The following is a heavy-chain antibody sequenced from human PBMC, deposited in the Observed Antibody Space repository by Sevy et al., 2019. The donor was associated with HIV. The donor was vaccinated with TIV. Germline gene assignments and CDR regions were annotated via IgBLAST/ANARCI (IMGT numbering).Heavy chain of an antibody. V-gene: IGHV1-18*01. CDR3: ARDGAKDDYGGYRYQYYGLDV. CDR1: GHTFISYG. Sequence: ASVKVSCKASGHTFISYGISWVRQAPGQGLEWMGWISAYNGNINFAQKFQGRVTMTTDTSASTVHMELRSLRFDDTAVYYCARDGAKDDYGGYRYQYYGLDVWGQGTTVTVSS. CDR2: ISAYNGNI. D-gene: IGHD4-17*01. J-gene: IGHJ6*02.